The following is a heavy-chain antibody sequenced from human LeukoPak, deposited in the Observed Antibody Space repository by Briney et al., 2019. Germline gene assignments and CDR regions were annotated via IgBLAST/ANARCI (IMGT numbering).Heavy chain of an antibody. Sequence: GGSLRLSCAASGFIFSSYGMHWVRQAPGKGLEWVSAISGSGTTLYYADSVKGRFTISRDNSKNTLYLQINSLRAEDTAVYYCAKDSGGTYFYYYYYMDVWGKGTTVTVSS. CDR2: ISGSGTTL. D-gene: IGHD1-26*01. CDR3: AKDSGGTYFYYYYYMDV. CDR1: GFIFSSYG. J-gene: IGHJ6*03. V-gene: IGHV3-23*01.